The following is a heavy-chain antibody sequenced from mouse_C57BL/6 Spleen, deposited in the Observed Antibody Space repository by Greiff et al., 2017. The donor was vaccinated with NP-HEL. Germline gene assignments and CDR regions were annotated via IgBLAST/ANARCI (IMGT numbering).Heavy chain of an antibody. CDR3: ARDWDWYFDV. CDR1: GFTFSDYY. Sequence: EVQLVESEGGLVQPGSSMKLSCTASGFTFSDYYMAWVRQVPEKGLEWVANINYDGSSTYYLDSLKSRFIISRDNAKNILYLQMSSLKSEDTATYYCARDWDWYFDVWGTGTTVTVSS. CDR2: INYDGSST. J-gene: IGHJ1*03. V-gene: IGHV5-16*01. D-gene: IGHD4-1*01.